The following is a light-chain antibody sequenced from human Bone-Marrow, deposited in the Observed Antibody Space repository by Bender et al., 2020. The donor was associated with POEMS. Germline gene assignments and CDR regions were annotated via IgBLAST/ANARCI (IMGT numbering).Light chain of an antibody. V-gene: IGLV2-8*01. J-gene: IGLJ3*02. CDR3: CSYGGNNNWV. Sequence: QSALTQPPSASGSPGQSVTMSCTGTSNDVGGYNYVSWYQQHPGKAPKLIIYEVRKRPSGVPDRFSGSTSDNTASLTISGLQPEDEACYYCCSYGGNNNWVFGGGTEVTVL. CDR2: EVR. CDR1: SNDVGGYNY.